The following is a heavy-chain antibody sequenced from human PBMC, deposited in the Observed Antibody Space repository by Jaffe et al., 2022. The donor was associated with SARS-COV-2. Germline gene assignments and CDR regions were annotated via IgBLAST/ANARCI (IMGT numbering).Heavy chain of an antibody. CDR2: ISYDGSNK. CDR3: GGADGYTLFDY. V-gene: IGHV3-30*04. D-gene: IGHD5-12*01. J-gene: IGHJ4*02. Sequence: QVQLVESGGGVVQPGRSLRLSCAASGFTFSSYPMHWVRQAPGKGLEWVAFISYDGSNKYYADSVKGRFTISRDNSKNTLYLQMNSLRAEDTAIYYCGGADGYTLFDYWGQGTLVTVSS. CDR1: GFTFSSYP.